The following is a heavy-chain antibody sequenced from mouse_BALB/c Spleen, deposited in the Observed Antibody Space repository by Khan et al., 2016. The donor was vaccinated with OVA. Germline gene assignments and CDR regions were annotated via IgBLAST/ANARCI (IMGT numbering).Heavy chain of an antibody. D-gene: IGHD4-1*01. CDR2: INPDNAGT. J-gene: IGHJ3*01. Sequence: VQLQQSGPELVEPGASVKMSCKASGYTFTNYVIHWVKQKPGQGLEWIGYINPDNAGTRYNEKFKGKATLTSDISSTTADMEFSNLTSEDSAVYFCAREASSWDFSLPYWGQGTLVTVSA. CDR1: GYTFTNYV. CDR3: AREASSWDFSLPY. V-gene: IGHV1S136*01.